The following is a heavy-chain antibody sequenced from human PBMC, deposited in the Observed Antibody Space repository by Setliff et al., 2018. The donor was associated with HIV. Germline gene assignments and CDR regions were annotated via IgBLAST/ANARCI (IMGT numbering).Heavy chain of an antibody. Sequence: GESLTISCAASVFTFSIHNMNWVRQAPGKGLEWLSYISSSSRTIYYADSVKGRFTISRDNAKNSLYLQMNSLRAEDTAVYYCARVGGMGVYYMDVWGKGTTVTVSS. D-gene: IGHD1-26*01. CDR1: VFTFSIHN. CDR2: ISSSSRTI. CDR3: ARVGGMGVYYMDV. J-gene: IGHJ6*03. V-gene: IGHV3-48*01.